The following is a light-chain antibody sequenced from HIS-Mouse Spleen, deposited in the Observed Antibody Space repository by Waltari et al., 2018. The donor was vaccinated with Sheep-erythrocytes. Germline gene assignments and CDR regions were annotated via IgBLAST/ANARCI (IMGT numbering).Light chain of an antibody. CDR1: SSDVGSYNL. V-gene: IGLV2-23*01. CDR2: EGS. Sequence: QSALTQPASVSGSPGQSITISCTGTSSDVGSYNLVSWYQPHPGKAPKLMIYEGSKRPSGVSHRFSGSKSGNTASLTISGLQAEDEADYYCCSYAGSSTPWVFGGGTKLTVL. J-gene: IGLJ3*02. CDR3: CSYAGSSTPWV.